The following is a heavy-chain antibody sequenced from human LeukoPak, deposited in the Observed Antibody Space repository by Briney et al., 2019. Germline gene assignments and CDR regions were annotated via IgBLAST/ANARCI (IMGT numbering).Heavy chain of an antibody. Sequence: GASVKVSCKSSRFTFTSSAMQWVRQARGQRLDWIGWTVVGSGNTNYAQKFQERVTIARDMSTSTAYMELSSLRSEDTAVYYCAADQGGSYYYYGMDVWGQGTTVTVSS. J-gene: IGHJ6*02. D-gene: IGHD1-26*01. CDR2: TVVGSGNT. CDR1: RFTFTSSA. V-gene: IGHV1-58*02. CDR3: AADQGGSYYYYGMDV.